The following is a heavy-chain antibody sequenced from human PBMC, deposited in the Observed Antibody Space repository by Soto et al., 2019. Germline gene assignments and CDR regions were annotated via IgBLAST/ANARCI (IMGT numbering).Heavy chain of an antibody. Sequence: GGSLRLSCAASGFTFSSYGMHWVRQAPGKGLEWVAVISYDGSNKYYADSVKGRFTISRDNSKNTLYLQMNSLRAEDTAVYYCAKDSAGVGAPVIVRYYYGMDVWGQGTTVTVSS. CDR2: ISYDGSNK. D-gene: IGHD1-26*01. CDR1: GFTFSSYG. CDR3: AKDSAGVGAPVIVRYYYGMDV. J-gene: IGHJ6*02. V-gene: IGHV3-30*18.